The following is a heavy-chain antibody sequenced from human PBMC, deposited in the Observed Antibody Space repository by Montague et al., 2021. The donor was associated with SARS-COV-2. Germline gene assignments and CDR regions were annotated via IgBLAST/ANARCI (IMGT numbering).Heavy chain of an antibody. D-gene: IGHD3-10*01. CDR1: GGSITRNYY. CDR2: IYYSGTT. Sequence: SETLSLTCTVSGGSITRNYYWGWIRQPPGNGLEWVGNIYYSGTTFINPSLESRVTISVDASKNQFSLNLTSVTAADTAVYYCARPLVRGVPKAFDIWGQGALVIVSS. V-gene: IGHV4-39*01. CDR3: ARPLVRGVPKAFDI. J-gene: IGHJ3*02.